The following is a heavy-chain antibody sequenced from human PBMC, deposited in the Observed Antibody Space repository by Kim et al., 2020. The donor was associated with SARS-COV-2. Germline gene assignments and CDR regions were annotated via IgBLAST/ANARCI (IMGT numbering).Heavy chain of an antibody. CDR2: IYYSGST. CDR3: ARGWNYDYFDY. CDR1: GGSISSYY. V-gene: IGHV4-59*13. D-gene: IGHD1-7*01. Sequence: SETLSLTCTVSGGSISSYYWSWIRQPPGKGLEWIGYIYYSGSTNYKPSLKSRVTISVDTSKNQFSLKLSSVTAADTAVYYCARGWNYDYFDYWGQGTLVTVSS. J-gene: IGHJ4*02.